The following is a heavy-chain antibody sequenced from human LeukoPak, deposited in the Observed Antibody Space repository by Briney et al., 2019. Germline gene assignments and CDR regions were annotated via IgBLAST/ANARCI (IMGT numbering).Heavy chain of an antibody. J-gene: IGHJ4*02. CDR1: GGSFSGYY. CDR3: ARGSGYCSSTSCYGSFDY. CDR2: IYYSGST. V-gene: IGHV4-34*01. Sequence: SETLSLTCAVYGGSFSGYYWSWIRQPPGKGLEWIGSIYYSGSTYYNPSLKSRVTISVDTSKNQFSLKLSSVTAADTAVYYCARGSGYCSSTSCYGSFDYWGQGTLVTVSS. D-gene: IGHD2-2*01.